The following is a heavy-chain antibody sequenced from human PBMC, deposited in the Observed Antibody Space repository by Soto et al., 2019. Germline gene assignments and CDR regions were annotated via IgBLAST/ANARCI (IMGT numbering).Heavy chain of an antibody. Sequence: PGESLKISCKGSGYSFTSYWISWVRQMPGKGLEWMGRIDPSDSYTNYSPSFQGHVTISADKSISTAYLQWSSLKASDTAMYYCARQMTTVSHFDYWGQETLVTVSS. J-gene: IGHJ4*02. CDR3: ARQMTTVSHFDY. CDR2: IDPSDSYT. V-gene: IGHV5-10-1*01. CDR1: GYSFTSYW. D-gene: IGHD4-17*01.